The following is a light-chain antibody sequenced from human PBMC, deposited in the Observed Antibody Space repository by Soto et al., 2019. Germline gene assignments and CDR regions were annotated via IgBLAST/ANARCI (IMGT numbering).Light chain of an antibody. CDR1: SSDIGAYNY. CDR3: SSYTSSSTVV. CDR2: DVS. Sequence: QSALTQPASVSGSPGQSITISCTGTSSDIGAYNYVSWYQQHPGKAPKLMIYDVSNRPSGISNRFSGSKSVNTASLTISGLQAEDVVDYYCSSYTSSSTVVFGGGTKLTVL. J-gene: IGLJ2*01. V-gene: IGLV2-14*03.